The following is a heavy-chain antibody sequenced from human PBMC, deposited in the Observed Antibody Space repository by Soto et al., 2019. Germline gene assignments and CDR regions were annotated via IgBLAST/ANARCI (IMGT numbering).Heavy chain of an antibody. CDR2: IKQDGSEK. Sequence: GGSLRLSCAASGFTFSSYWMSWVRQAPGKGLEWVANIKQDGSEKYYVDSVKGRFTISRDNAKNSLYLQMNSQRAEDTAVYYCAKGLAYCGGDCYSHFDLWGRGTLVTVSS. CDR1: GFTFSSYW. V-gene: IGHV3-7*01. D-gene: IGHD2-21*02. J-gene: IGHJ2*01. CDR3: AKGLAYCGGDCYSHFDL.